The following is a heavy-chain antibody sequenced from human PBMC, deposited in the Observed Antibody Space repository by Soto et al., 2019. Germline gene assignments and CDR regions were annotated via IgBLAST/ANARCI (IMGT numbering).Heavy chain of an antibody. J-gene: IGHJ4*02. V-gene: IGHV3-30-3*01. CDR3: VRDQHSGYRWIDY. CDR2: ISHDGSDK. CDR1: GFSFNIYT. D-gene: IGHD5-12*01. Sequence: QVQLVESGGGEVQPGRSLRLSCAASGFSFNIYTMHWVRQPPGKGLEWVAVISHDGSDKYYAESVRGRVTISRDNSKNTLYLQINSLRGEDTAVYFCVRDQHSGYRWIDYWGQGTLLTVSS.